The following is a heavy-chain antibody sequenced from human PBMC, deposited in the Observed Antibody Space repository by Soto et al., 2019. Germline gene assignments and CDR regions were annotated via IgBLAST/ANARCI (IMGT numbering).Heavy chain of an antibody. CDR1: GFAFNSYA. CDR2: ISGGGGAA. CDR3: ARGRIAPAYFQF. Sequence: EVQLLESGGGLVQPGGSLRLSCVASGFAFNSYALTWVRQAPGKGLEWVSSISGGGGAAFYVDSVRDRFSISKDKSTNTLYLQMNSLRVEDTALYFCARGRIAPAYFQFWGPGTPVSVSS. V-gene: IGHV3-23*01. J-gene: IGHJ1*01. D-gene: IGHD6-13*01.